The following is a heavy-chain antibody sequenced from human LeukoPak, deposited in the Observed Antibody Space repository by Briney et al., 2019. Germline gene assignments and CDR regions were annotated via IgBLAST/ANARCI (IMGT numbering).Heavy chain of an antibody. D-gene: IGHD2-2*01. Sequence: ASVKVSCKASGYTFTGYYMHWVRQAPGQGLEWMGWINPNSGGTNYAQKFQGRVTMTRDTSISTAYMELSRLRSDDTAVYYCARVRRYCSSTSCYELWGQGTLVTVSS. CDR1: GYTFTGYY. J-gene: IGHJ4*02. CDR3: ARVRRYCSSTSCYEL. CDR2: INPNSGGT. V-gene: IGHV1-2*02.